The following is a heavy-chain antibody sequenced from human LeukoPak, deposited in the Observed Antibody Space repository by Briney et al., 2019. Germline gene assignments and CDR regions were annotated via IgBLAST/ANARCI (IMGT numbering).Heavy chain of an antibody. V-gene: IGHV3-74*01. Sequence: GGSLRLSCEASGSPFSNYFMYWVRHAPGEGLMWVSRINDGGSSANYADSVKGRFTVSRDNAKNPLYLQMNGLRVEDTAVYFCVRDDYGMDVWGQGTAVSVSS. J-gene: IGHJ6*02. CDR2: INDGGSSA. CDR1: GSPFSNYF. CDR3: VRDDYGMDV.